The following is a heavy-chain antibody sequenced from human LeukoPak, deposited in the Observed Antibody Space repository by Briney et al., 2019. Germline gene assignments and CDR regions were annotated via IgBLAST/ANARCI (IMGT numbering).Heavy chain of an antibody. Sequence: SETLSLTCAVYGGSITGYYWSWIRQTPRRGLAWVGEIYYTGGARYNPSLKSRATISTDTPKNQFSLRLSPVTAADTAVYYCARGNLLSGYCFDFWGQGALVTVSS. CDR2: IYYTGGA. CDR1: GGSITGYY. D-gene: IGHD3-3*01. V-gene: IGHV4-34*01. CDR3: ARGNLLSGYCFDF. J-gene: IGHJ4*02.